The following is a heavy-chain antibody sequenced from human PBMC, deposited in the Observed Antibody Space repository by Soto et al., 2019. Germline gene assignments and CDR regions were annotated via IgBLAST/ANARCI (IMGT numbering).Heavy chain of an antibody. J-gene: IGHJ6*02. V-gene: IGHV4-28*01. CDR2: IYYSGTT. CDR3: ASSNIAAAGFYYYGMDV. Sequence: SETLSLTCAVSGYSISSSNWWGWIRQPPGKGLEWIGYIYYSGTTYYNPSLKSRVTISVDTSKNQFSLKLSSVTAVDTAVYYCASSNIAAAGFYYYGMDVWGRGTTVTVSS. CDR1: GYSISSSNW. D-gene: IGHD6-13*01.